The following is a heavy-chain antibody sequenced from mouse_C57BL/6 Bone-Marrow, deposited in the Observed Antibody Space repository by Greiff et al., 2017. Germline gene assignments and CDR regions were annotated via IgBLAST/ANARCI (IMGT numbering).Heavy chain of an antibody. J-gene: IGHJ4*01. Sequence: EVQLVESGEGLVKPGGSLKLSCAASGFTFSSYAMSWVRQTPEKRLEWVAYISSGGDYIYYADNVKGRFTISRDNARNTLYLQMSSLKSEDTAMYYWTRGAYYGSYYYAMDYWGQGTSVTVSS. CDR3: TRGAYYGSYYYAMDY. CDR1: GFTFSSYA. CDR2: ISSGGDYI. D-gene: IGHD1-2*01. V-gene: IGHV5-9-1*02.